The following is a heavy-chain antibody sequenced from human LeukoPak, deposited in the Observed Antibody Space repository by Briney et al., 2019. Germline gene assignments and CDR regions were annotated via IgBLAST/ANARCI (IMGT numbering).Heavy chain of an antibody. V-gene: IGHV1-2*02. Sequence: ASVKVSCKASGYTFTGYYMHWVRQAPGQGLEWMGWINPNSGGTNYAQKFQGRVTMTRDTSISTAYMELSRLRSEDTAVYYCARENEAIVVVPAAARGAFDIWGQGTMVTVSS. CDR3: ARENEAIVVVPAAARGAFDI. J-gene: IGHJ3*02. D-gene: IGHD2-2*01. CDR2: INPNSGGT. CDR1: GYTFTGYY.